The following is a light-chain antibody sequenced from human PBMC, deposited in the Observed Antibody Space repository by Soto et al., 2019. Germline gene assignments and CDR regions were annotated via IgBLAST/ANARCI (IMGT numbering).Light chain of an antibody. CDR3: QSYGTGLSGLYV. V-gene: IGLV1-40*01. CDR2: DSN. J-gene: IGLJ1*01. CDR1: SSNIGAGKD. Sequence: QSVLTQPPSVSGAPGQTVTISCTGSSSNIGAGKDVHWYRQLPGAAPKFLISDSNHRPSGVPDRFSVSKSGASASLAITGLRAEDEGDYFCQSYGTGLSGLYVFGTGTKVTVL.